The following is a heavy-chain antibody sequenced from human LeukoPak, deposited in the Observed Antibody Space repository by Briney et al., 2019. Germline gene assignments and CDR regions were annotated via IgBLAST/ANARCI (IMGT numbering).Heavy chain of an antibody. CDR2: VYTSGST. CDR3: ANNGYNYRHFDY. Sequence: SETLSLTCTVSDGSISSYYRSWIRQPAGKGLEWIGRVYTSGSTNYNPSLKSRVTMSVDTSKNQFSLKLSSVTAADTAVYYCANNGYNYRHFDYWGQGTLVTVSS. V-gene: IGHV4-4*07. CDR1: DGSISSYY. J-gene: IGHJ4*02. D-gene: IGHD5-24*01.